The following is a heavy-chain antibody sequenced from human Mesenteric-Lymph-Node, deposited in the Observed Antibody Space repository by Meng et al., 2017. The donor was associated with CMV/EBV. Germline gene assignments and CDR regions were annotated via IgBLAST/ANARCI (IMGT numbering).Heavy chain of an antibody. Sequence: ASVKVSCKASGYTFIGYYMHWVRQAPGQGLEWVGWINPDSGDTNYAQKFQGRVTMTRDTSISTAYMELSRLRSDDTAVYYCARDSRSRMRLLGYWGQGTLVTVSS. CDR1: GYTFIGYY. J-gene: IGHJ4*02. D-gene: IGHD3-22*01. CDR3: ARDSRSRMRLLGY. CDR2: INPDSGDT. V-gene: IGHV1-2*02.